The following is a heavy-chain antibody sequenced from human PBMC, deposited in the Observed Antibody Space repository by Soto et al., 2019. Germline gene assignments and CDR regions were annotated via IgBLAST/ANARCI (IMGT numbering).Heavy chain of an antibody. CDR1: GASITTYY. Sequence: SETLSLTCTVSGASITTYYWSWIRQPPGKGLEWIGYISYSGSTDYNPSLKSRVTISFDASKNQISLQVRSATAADAAVYYCARDLKEYCSDGKCNWFDPWGQGTLVNVSS. CDR3: ARDLKEYCSDGKCNWFDP. J-gene: IGHJ5*02. CDR2: ISYSGST. V-gene: IGHV4-59*01. D-gene: IGHD2-15*01.